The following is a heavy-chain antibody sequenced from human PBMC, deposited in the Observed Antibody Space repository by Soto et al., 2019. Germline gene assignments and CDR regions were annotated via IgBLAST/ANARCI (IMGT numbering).Heavy chain of an antibody. V-gene: IGHV1-69*13. Sequence: SVKVSCKASGGTFSSYAISWVRQAPGQGLEWMGGIIPIFGTANYAQKFQGRVTITADESTSTAYMELSSLRSEDTAVYYSARGSIVVVPAAIPAADYYYYGMDVWGQGTTVTVSS. J-gene: IGHJ6*02. CDR2: IIPIFGTA. CDR1: GGTFSSYA. D-gene: IGHD2-2*01. CDR3: ARGSIVVVPAAIPAADYYYYGMDV.